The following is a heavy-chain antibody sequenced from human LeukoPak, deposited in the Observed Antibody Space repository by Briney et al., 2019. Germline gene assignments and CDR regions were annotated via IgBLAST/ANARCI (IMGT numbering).Heavy chain of an antibody. CDR3: ARVYYGDSLDY. CDR2: ISSSSCDI. CDR1: GFTFNSYT. D-gene: IGHD4-17*01. J-gene: IGHJ4*02. V-gene: IGHV3-21*01. Sequence: PGGSLRLSCTASGFTFNSYTMNWVRQAPGKGLEWVSLISSSSCDIYYADSVKGRFTLFSDNANNSLYLQMSSLRADDTAVYYCARVYYGDSLDYWGQGTLVTVSS.